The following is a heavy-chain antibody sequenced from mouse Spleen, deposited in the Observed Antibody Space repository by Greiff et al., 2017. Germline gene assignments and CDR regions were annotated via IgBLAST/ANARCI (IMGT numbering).Heavy chain of an antibody. J-gene: IGHJ1*01. CDR2: ISSGGSYT. Sequence: EVKLMESGGGLVKPGGSLKLSCAASGFTFSSYAMSWVRQTPEKRLEWVATISSGGSYTYYPDSVKGRFTISRDNAKNTLYLQMSSLRSEDTAMYYCARNSDYYGSSYDWYFDVWGAGTTVTVSS. CDR1: GFTFSSYA. V-gene: IGHV5-9-1*01. D-gene: IGHD1-1*01. CDR3: ARNSDYYGSSYDWYFDV.